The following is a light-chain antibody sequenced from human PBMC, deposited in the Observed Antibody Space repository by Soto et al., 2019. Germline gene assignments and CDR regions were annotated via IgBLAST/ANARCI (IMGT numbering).Light chain of an antibody. V-gene: IGKV1-17*03. J-gene: IGKJ4*02. CDR3: LEHNSYPLT. CDR2: AAS. CDR1: QGIGNN. Sequence: DIQMTQSQSALSASVGARVTTICRAIQGIGNNLPWFQKKPGKVPKCLIYAASSWQSGVTSRFSSSKSGTEYTLISSSLQPEDYTTYYCLEHNSYPLTFGVGTKVEIQ.